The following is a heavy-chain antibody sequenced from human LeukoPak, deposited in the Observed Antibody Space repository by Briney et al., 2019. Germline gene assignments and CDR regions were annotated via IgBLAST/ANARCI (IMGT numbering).Heavy chain of an antibody. CDR1: GFTFSSYG. V-gene: IGHV3-30*18. D-gene: IGHD3-9*01. Sequence: GGSLRLSCAASGFTFSSYGMHWVRQAPGKGLEWVAVISYDGSNKYYADSVKGRFTISRDNSKNTLYLQMNSRRAEDTAVYYCAKDYDILTGYTIYYMDVWGKGTTVTVSS. J-gene: IGHJ6*03. CDR2: ISYDGSNK. CDR3: AKDYDILTGYTIYYMDV.